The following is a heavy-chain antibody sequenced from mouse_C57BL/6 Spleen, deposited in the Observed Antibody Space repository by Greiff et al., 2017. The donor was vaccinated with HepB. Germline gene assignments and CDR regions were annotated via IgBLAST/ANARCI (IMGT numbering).Heavy chain of an antibody. CDR1: GFSLTSYG. Sequence: VQLQQSGPGLVQPSQSLSITCTVSGFSLTSYGVHWVRQSPGKGLEWLGVIWRGGSTDYNAAFMSRLSITKDNSKSQVFFKMNSLQADDTAIYYCAKIDSSGYGGFDYWGQGTTLTVAS. D-gene: IGHD3-2*02. V-gene: IGHV2-5*01. CDR3: AKIDSSGYGGFDY. CDR2: IWRGGST. J-gene: IGHJ2*01.